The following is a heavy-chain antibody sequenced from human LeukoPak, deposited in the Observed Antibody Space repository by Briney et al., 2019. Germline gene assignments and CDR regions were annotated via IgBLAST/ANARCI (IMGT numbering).Heavy chain of an antibody. V-gene: IGHV4-34*01. CDR3: ARGLRVRVTNYYYYYYMDV. Sequence: SETLSLTCAVYGGSLSGYYWSWIRQPPGKGLEWIGEINHSGSTNYNPSLKSRVTISVDTSKNQFSLKLSSVTAADTAVYYCARGLRVRVTNYYYYYYMDVWGKGTTVTVSS. CDR2: INHSGST. CDR1: GGSLSGYY. J-gene: IGHJ6*03. D-gene: IGHD3-10*01.